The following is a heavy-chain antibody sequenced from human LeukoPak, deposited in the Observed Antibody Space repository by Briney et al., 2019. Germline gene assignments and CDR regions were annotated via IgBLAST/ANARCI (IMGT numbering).Heavy chain of an antibody. CDR2: IYTSGST. V-gene: IGHV4-4*07. CDR1: GVSISSYY. CDR3: ARDKLLPNYYYYGMDV. J-gene: IGHJ6*02. D-gene: IGHD2-15*01. Sequence: SETLSLTCTVSGVSISSYYWSWIRQPAGKGLEWIGRIYTSGSTNYNPSLKSRVTMSVDTSKNQFSLKLSSVTAADTAVYYCARDKLLPNYYYYGMDVWGQGTTVTVSS.